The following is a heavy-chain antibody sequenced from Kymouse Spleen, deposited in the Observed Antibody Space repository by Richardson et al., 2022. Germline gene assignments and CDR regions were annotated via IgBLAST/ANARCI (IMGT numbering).Heavy chain of an antibody. V-gene: IGHV3-21*03. CDR2: ISSSSSYI. Sequence: EVQLVESGGGLVKPGGSLRLSCAASGFTFSSYSMNWVRQAPGKGLEWVSSISSSSSYIYYADSVKGRFTISRDNAKNSLYLQMNSLRAEDTAVYYCARDGGSSSSFDYWGQGTLVTVSS. CDR3: ARDGGSSSSFDY. J-gene: IGHJ4*02. CDR1: GFTFSSYS. D-gene: IGHD6-6*01.